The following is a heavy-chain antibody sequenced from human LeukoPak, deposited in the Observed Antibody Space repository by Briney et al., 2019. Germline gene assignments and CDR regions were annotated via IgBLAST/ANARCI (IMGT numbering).Heavy chain of an antibody. V-gene: IGHV3-30*18. J-gene: IGHJ6*02. Sequence: PGGSLRLSCAASGFTFSSFAMTWVRQAPGKGLEWVAVISYDGSNKYYADSVKGRFTISRDNSKNTLYLQMNSLRAEDTAVYYCAKGQIFGVYYYYGMDVWAKGPRSPSP. CDR3: AKGQIFGVYYYYGMDV. CDR1: GFTFSSFA. D-gene: IGHD3-3*01. CDR2: ISYDGSNK.